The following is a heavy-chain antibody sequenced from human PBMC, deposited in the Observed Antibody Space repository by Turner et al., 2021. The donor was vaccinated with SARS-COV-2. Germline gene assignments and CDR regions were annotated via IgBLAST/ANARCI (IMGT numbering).Heavy chain of an antibody. J-gene: IGHJ4*02. CDR1: GGSISSTSDY. CDR2: IYSSGNT. V-gene: IGHV4-39*01. CDR3: TRHPYMIVAGD. D-gene: IGHD3-22*01. Sequence: QVHLQESGPGVVKPSETLSLTCSVSGGSISSTSDYWGWIRQSPGKGLEWIGNIYSSGNTFYNPSLKSRVTISVDTSKNQFSLNLNSVTAADTAVYYRTRHPYMIVAGDWGQGTLVTVSS.